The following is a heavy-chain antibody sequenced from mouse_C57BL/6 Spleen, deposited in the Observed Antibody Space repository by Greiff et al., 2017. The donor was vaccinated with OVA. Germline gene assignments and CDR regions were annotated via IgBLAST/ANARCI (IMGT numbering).Heavy chain of an antibody. CDR1: GYTFTSYW. J-gene: IGHJ2*01. V-gene: IGHV1-64*01. Sequence: QVHVKQSGAELVKPGASVKLSCKASGYTFTSYWMHWVKQRPGQGLEWIGMIHPNSGSTNYNEKFKSKATLTVDKSSSTAYMQLSSLTSEDSAVYYCARLEGLYYFDYWGQGTTLTVSS. CDR3: ARLEGLYYFDY. CDR2: IHPNSGST.